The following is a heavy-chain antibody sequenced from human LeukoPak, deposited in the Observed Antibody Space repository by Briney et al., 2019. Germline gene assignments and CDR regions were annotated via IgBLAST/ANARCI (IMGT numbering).Heavy chain of an antibody. CDR3: ARHKGYSYADY. J-gene: IGHJ4*02. CDR1: GGSISSSSYY. Sequence: SETLSVTCTVSGGSISSSSYYWGWIRQPPGKGLEWIGSIYYSGSTYYNPSLKSRVTISVNTSKNQFSLKLSSVTAADTAVYYCARHKGYSYADYWGQGTLVTVSS. D-gene: IGHD5-18*01. V-gene: IGHV4-39*01. CDR2: IYYSGST.